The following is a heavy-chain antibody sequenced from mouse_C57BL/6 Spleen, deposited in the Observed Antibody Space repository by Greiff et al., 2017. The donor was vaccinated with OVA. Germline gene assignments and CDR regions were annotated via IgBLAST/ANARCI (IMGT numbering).Heavy chain of an antibody. CDR3: ARGDYYTYFDY. Sequence: VQLQQSGAELVKPGASVKISCKASGYAFSSYWMNWVKQRPGKGLEWIGQIYPGDGDTNYNGKFKGKATLTADKSSSTAYMQLSSLTSEDSAVYFCARGDYYTYFDYWGQGTTLTVSS. V-gene: IGHV1-80*01. D-gene: IGHD1-1*01. CDR2: IYPGDGDT. CDR1: GYAFSSYW. J-gene: IGHJ2*01.